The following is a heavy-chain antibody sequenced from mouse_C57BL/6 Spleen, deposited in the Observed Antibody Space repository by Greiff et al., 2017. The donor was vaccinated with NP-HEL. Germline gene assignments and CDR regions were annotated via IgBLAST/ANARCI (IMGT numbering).Heavy chain of an antibody. J-gene: IGHJ2*01. Sequence: EVQRVESVAELVRPGASVKLSCTASGFNIKNTYMHWVKQRPEQGLEWIGRIDPANGNTKYAPKFQGKATITADTSSNTAYLQLSSLTSEDTAIYYCARSLTGTLGGFDYWGQGTTLTVSS. CDR2: IDPANGNT. CDR1: GFNIKNTY. V-gene: IGHV14-3*01. D-gene: IGHD4-1*01. CDR3: ARSLTGTLGGFDY.